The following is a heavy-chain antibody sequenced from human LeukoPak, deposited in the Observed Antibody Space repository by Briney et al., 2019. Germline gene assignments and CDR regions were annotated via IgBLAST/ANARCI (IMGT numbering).Heavy chain of an antibody. CDR1: GFTFSSYW. V-gene: IGHV3-7*01. CDR2: IKQDGTEK. D-gene: IGHD3-3*01. CDR3: ARGLYSGFLEWLPLYYMDV. J-gene: IGHJ6*03. Sequence: GGSLRLSCAASGFTFSSYWMSWVRQAPGKGLEWVANIKQDGTEKYYVDSVKGRFTISRDNAKNSLYLQMNSLRAEDTAVYYCARGLYSGFLEWLPLYYMDVWGKGTTVTVSS.